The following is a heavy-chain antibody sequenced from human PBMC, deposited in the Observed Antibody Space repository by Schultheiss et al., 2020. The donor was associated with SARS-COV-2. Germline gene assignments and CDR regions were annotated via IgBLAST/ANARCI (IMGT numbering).Heavy chain of an antibody. Sequence: SQTLSLTCTVSGGSISSGDYYWSWIRQPPGKGLEWIGYIYYSGSTYYNPSLKSRVTISVDTSKNQFSLKLSSVTAADTAVYYCARLREGYSSFDPWGQGTLVTVSS. CDR1: GGSISSGDYY. CDR3: ARLREGYSSFDP. V-gene: IGHV4-30-4*01. D-gene: IGHD6-13*01. J-gene: IGHJ5*02. CDR2: IYYSGST.